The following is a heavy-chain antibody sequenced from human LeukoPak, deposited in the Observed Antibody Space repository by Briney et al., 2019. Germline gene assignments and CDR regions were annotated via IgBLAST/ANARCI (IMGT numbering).Heavy chain of an antibody. Sequence: GGSLRLSCAASGFTFSSYVMHWVRQAPGKGLEWVAVISYDGSNKYYADSVKGRFTISRDNSKNTLYLQMNSLRAEDTAVYYCAKEAHYDYVWGSYKHRSYYFDYWGQGTLVTVSS. D-gene: IGHD3-16*01. J-gene: IGHJ4*02. CDR3: AKEAHYDYVWGSYKHRSYYFDY. CDR1: GFTFSSYV. CDR2: ISYDGSNK. V-gene: IGHV3-30*18.